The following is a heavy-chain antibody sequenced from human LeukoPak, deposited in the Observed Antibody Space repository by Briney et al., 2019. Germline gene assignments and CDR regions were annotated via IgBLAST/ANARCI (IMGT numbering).Heavy chain of an antibody. CDR2: IYYSGST. J-gene: IGHJ4*02. CDR3: ASQFYGSGSYTSVHDDY. V-gene: IGHV4-59*11. Sequence: SETLSLTCTVSGGSISSHYWSWIRQPPGKGLEWIGYIYYSGSTNYNPSLKSRVTISVDTSKNQFSLKLSSVTAADTAVYYCASQFYGSGSYTSVHDDYWGQGTLVTVSS. CDR1: GGSISSHY. D-gene: IGHD3-10*01.